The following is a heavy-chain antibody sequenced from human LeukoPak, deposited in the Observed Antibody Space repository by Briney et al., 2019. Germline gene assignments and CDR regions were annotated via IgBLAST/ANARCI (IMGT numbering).Heavy chain of an antibody. J-gene: IGHJ4*02. CDR3: TTEYYYDSSGYYPGAY. CDR2: IKSKTDGGTT. CDR1: GFTFSSYA. D-gene: IGHD3-22*01. V-gene: IGHV3-15*01. Sequence: GGSLRLSCAASGFTFSSYAMHWVRQAPGKGLEWVGRIKSKTDGGTTDYAAPVKGRFTISRDDSKNTLYLQMNSLKTEDTAVYYCTTEYYYDSSGYYPGAYWGQGTLVTVSS.